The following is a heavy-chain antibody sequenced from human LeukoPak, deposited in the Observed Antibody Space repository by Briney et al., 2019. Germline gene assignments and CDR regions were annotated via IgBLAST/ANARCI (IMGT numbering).Heavy chain of an antibody. CDR3: ARGPLSREVVPAAMFDP. D-gene: IGHD2-2*01. V-gene: IGHV4-59*01. CDR2: IYYSGST. Sequence: SETLSLTCTVSGGSISSYYWSWIRQPPGKGLEWIGYIYYSGSTNYNPSLKSRVTISADTSKNQFSLKLSSVTAADTAVYYCARGPLSREVVPAAMFDPWGQGTLVTVSS. CDR1: GGSISSYY. J-gene: IGHJ5*02.